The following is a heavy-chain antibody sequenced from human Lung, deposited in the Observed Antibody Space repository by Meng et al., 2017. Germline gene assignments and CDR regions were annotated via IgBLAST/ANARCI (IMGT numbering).Heavy chain of an antibody. D-gene: IGHD4-17*01. Sequence: EVQLVESGGGLVQPGGSLRLSCAASGFTFSTHWMHCVRQAPGKGLEWVSRITGDGSSTIYADSVQGRFTMSRDNAKNTLSLQMNSLRAEDTAVYYCARGGVTTDDWGQGTLVTVSS. CDR2: ITGDGSST. V-gene: IGHV3-74*01. J-gene: IGHJ4*02. CDR1: GFTFSTHW. CDR3: ARGGVTTDD.